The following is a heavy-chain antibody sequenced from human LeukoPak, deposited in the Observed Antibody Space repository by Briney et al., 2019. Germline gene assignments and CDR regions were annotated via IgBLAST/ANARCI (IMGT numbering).Heavy chain of an antibody. CDR3: ARAYCSGGSCYPIFDY. Sequence: ASVKVSCKASGYTLNGYYMHWVRLAPGQGLECMGWINPNSGGTNYAQKFQGRVTMTRDTSISTAYMELSRLTSDDTAVYYCARAYCSGGSCYPIFDYWGQGTQVTVSS. J-gene: IGHJ4*02. D-gene: IGHD2-15*01. CDR2: INPNSGGT. V-gene: IGHV1-2*02. CDR1: GYTLNGYY.